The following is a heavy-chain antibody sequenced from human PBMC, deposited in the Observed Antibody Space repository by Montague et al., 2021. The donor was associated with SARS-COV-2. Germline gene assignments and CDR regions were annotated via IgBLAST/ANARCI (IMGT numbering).Heavy chain of an antibody. Sequence: SETLSLTCTVSGGSISSSSYYWGWIRQPSGKGLEWIGSIYYSGSTYYNPSLKSRVTISVDTSKSQFSLKLSSVTAADTAVYYCARPVSYYDILSSSTNWFDPWGQGTLVTVSS. CDR1: GGSISSSSYY. CDR3: ARPVSYYDILSSSTNWFDP. D-gene: IGHD3-9*01. J-gene: IGHJ5*02. CDR2: IYYSGST. V-gene: IGHV4-39*01.